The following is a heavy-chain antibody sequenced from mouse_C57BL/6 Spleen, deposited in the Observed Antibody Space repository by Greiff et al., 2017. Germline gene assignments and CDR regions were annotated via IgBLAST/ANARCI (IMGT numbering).Heavy chain of an antibody. D-gene: IGHD4-1*01. Sequence: VQLQQSGTELVKPGASVKLSCKASGYTFTSYWMHWVKQRPGQGLEWIGNINPSNGGTNYNEKFKSKATLTVDKSSSTAYMQLSSLTSEDSAVYYCARGLGREGFYYAMDYWGQGTSVTVSS. J-gene: IGHJ4*01. CDR2: INPSNGGT. CDR1: GYTFTSYW. V-gene: IGHV1-53*01. CDR3: ARGLGREGFYYAMDY.